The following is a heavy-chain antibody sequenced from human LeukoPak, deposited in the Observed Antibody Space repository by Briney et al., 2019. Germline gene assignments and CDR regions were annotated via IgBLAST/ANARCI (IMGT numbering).Heavy chain of an antibody. J-gene: IGHJ4*02. CDR3: GGTPYSSSFFDD. Sequence: PSETLSLTCAVSGGSFSGYYWSWIRQPPGQGLEWIGEINHSGSTNYNPSLKNRVTTSVDTTKNKFSLKLSCVLASDTAVYYYGGTPYSSSFFDDWGQGTLVTVSS. CDR2: INHSGST. CDR1: GGSFSGYY. V-gene: IGHV4-34*01. D-gene: IGHD6-13*01.